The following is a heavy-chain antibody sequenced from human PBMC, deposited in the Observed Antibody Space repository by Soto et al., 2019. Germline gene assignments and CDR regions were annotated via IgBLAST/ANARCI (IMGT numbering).Heavy chain of an antibody. J-gene: IGHJ5*02. CDR3: ARGGRIVWPHYSWFDP. V-gene: IGHV3-7*05. CDR1: GFTFSIYN. Sequence: EVQLVGSGGGLVQPGGSLRLSCAASGFTFSIYNMSWVRQAPGKGLEWVASIKQDGSDKYYVDSVKGRFTISRDNAKNSVYLQMNSLTAEDTAVYFCARGGRIVWPHYSWFDPWGQGTLVTVSS. CDR2: IKQDGSDK. D-gene: IGHD2-15*01.